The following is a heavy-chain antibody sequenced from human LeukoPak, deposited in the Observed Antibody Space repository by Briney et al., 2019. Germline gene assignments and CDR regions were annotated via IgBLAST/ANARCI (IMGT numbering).Heavy chain of an antibody. CDR2: MNPNSGNT. Sequence: ASVKVSCKASGYTFTSYDIIWVRQATGQGLEWMGWMNPNSGNTGYAQKFQGRVTMTRNTSISTAYMELSSLRSEDTAVYYCARVKKGRFLEWLYKWRAFDIWGQGTMVTVSS. CDR3: ARVKKGRFLEWLYKWRAFDI. J-gene: IGHJ3*02. V-gene: IGHV1-8*01. D-gene: IGHD3-3*01. CDR1: GYTFTSYD.